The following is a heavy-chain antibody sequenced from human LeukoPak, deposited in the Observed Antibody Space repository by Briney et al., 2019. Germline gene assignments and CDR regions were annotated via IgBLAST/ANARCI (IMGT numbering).Heavy chain of an antibody. CDR2: VNPDDSDT. CDR1: GYSFTSHW. J-gene: IGHJ4*02. D-gene: IGHD3-10*01. Sequence: GGSLKISCKGSGYSFTSHWIGWVRQMPGKGLEWMGVVNPDDSDTIYSPSFQGQVTISADESITTASLQWSSLKASDTAMYYCARLRWPRGGRSSFDYWGQGALVTVSS. CDR3: ARLRWPRGGRSSFDY. V-gene: IGHV5-51*01.